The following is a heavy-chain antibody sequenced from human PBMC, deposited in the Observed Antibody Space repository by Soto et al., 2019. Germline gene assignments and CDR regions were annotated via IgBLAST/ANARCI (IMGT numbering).Heavy chain of an antibody. V-gene: IGHV3-33*01. J-gene: IGHJ4*02. D-gene: IGHD3-9*01. Sequence: GGSLRLSCAASGFTFSSYGMHWVRQAPGKGLEWVAVIWYDGSNKYYADSVKGRFTISRDNSKNTLYLQMNSLRAEDTAVYYCARGPHYDILTGYPDYWGQGTLVTVSS. CDR3: ARGPHYDILTGYPDY. CDR2: IWYDGSNK. CDR1: GFTFSSYG.